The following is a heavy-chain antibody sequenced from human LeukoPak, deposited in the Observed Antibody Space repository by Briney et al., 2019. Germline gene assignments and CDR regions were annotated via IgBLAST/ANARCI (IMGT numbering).Heavy chain of an antibody. CDR1: GYTFTNYW. J-gene: IGHJ5*02. CDR2: IYPADSDA. Sequence: GESLKISCKASGYTFTNYWTGWVRQMPGKGLEWVGLIYPADSDARYSPSFEGQVTISADKSISTAYLHWSSLEASDTAMYYCVRREVGATLRFDPWGQGTLVIVSS. CDR3: VRREVGATLRFDP. V-gene: IGHV5-51*01. D-gene: IGHD1-26*01.